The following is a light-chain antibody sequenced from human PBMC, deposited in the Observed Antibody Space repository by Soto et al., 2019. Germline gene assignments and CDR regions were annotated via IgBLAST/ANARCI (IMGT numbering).Light chain of an antibody. CDR2: GAS. Sequence: EIVLTQSPGTLSLSPGERATLSCRASQSVSSSYLAWYQQKPGQAPRLLIYGASSRATGIPDRFSGSGSGTDSTLTISRLEPEDFAVYYCQQYGSSPVTFGPGTKVDIK. CDR1: QSVSSSY. CDR3: QQYGSSPVT. J-gene: IGKJ3*01. V-gene: IGKV3-20*01.